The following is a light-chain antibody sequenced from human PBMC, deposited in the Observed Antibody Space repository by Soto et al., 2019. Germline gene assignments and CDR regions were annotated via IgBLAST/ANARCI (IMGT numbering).Light chain of an antibody. CDR1: QSISSW. CDR3: QQYYSYPLT. CDR2: KAS. V-gene: IGKV1-5*03. Sequence: DIQMTQSPSTLPASLGDRVTITCRASQSISSWLEWYQQKPGKAPKLLIYKASSLESGVPSRFRGSGSGTESTLTISSLQPDDFEIYYCQQYYSYPLTFGGGTKVDIK. J-gene: IGKJ4*01.